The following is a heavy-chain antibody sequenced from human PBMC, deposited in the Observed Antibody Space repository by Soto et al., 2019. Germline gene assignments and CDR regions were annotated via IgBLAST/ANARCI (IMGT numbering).Heavy chain of an antibody. CDR2: INPNSGGT. CDR1: GYTFTGYY. D-gene: IGHD3-16*01. CDR3: ARAPHMITFGSIPFDY. V-gene: IGHV1-2*04. Sequence: ASVKVSCKASGYTFTGYYMHWVRQAPGQGLEWMGWINPNSGGTNYAQKFQGWVTMTRDTSISTAYMELSRLRSDDTAVYYCARAPHMITFGSIPFDYWGQGTLVTVSS. J-gene: IGHJ4*02.